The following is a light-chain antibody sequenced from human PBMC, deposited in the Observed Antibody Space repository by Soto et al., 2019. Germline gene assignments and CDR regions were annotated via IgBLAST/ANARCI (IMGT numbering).Light chain of an antibody. J-gene: IGKJ4*01. CDR2: GAS. CDR3: QQYASPPVT. Sequence: ENVLTQSPGTLSLSPGDRASLSCRASQSVSNNYLAWHQQRPGQAPRLLIFGASNRATGVPDRFTGSASGTDFTLTIRRLQPEHFALYFCQQYASPPVTFGGGTKVDIK. V-gene: IGKV3-20*01. CDR1: QSVSNNY.